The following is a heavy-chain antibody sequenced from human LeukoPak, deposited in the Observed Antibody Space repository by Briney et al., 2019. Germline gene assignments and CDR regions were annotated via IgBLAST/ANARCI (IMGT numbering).Heavy chain of an antibody. J-gene: IGHJ3*02. V-gene: IGHV4-34*01. CDR1: GGSFSGYY. Sequence: PSETLSLTCAVYGGSFSGYYWSWIRQPPGKGLEWIGEINHSGSTNYNPSLKSRVTISVDTSKNQFSLKLSSVTAADTAVYYCARGGPLGSSSSGLRAFDIWGRGTMVTVSS. CDR2: INHSGST. D-gene: IGHD6-6*01. CDR3: ARGGPLGSSSSGLRAFDI.